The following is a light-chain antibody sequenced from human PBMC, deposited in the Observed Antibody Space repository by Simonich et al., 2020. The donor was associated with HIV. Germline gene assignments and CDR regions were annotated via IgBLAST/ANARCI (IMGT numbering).Light chain of an antibody. V-gene: IGKV2-29*02. Sequence: DIVMTQTTLSLSVTTGQPASISCKSSQSLLHSDGKTDLHWYLQKPGQSPQHLSYEVSSRLSGVPDRFSGSGSGTDFTLKISRVEAEDVGVYYCMQGINLPLTFGGGTKVEIK. CDR3: MQGINLPLT. CDR1: QSLLHSDGKTD. CDR2: EVS. J-gene: IGKJ4*01.